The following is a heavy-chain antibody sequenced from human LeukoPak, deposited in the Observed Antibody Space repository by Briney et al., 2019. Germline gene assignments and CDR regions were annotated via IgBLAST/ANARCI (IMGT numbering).Heavy chain of an antibody. Sequence: ASVKVSCKASGYTFTTYGISWVRQATGRGLEWMGWMNPNSGNTGYARKFQGRVTMTRNTSISTAYMELSSLRSEDTAVYYCARGKRSGFLNWFDPWGQGTLVTVSS. CDR2: MNPNSGNT. CDR3: ARGKRSGFLNWFDP. D-gene: IGHD3-10*01. J-gene: IGHJ5*02. V-gene: IGHV1-8*02. CDR1: GYTFTTYG.